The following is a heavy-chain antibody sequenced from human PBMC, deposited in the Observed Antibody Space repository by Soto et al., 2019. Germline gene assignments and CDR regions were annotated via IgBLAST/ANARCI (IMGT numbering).Heavy chain of an antibody. Sequence: EVQLVESGGGLVQPGGSLKLSCAASGFTFSGSAMHWVRQASGKGLEWVGRIRSKANSYATAYAASVKGRFTISRDDSKNTAYLQMNSLKTEDTAVYYCTRLDIVVVPAAMGRGYYYYGMDVWGQGTTVTVSS. V-gene: IGHV3-73*02. CDR1: GFTFSGSA. CDR3: TRLDIVVVPAAMGRGYYYYGMDV. D-gene: IGHD2-2*03. J-gene: IGHJ6*02. CDR2: IRSKANSYAT.